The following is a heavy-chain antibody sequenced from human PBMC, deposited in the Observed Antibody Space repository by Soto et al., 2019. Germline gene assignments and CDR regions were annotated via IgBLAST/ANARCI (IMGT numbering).Heavy chain of an antibody. CDR2: IYYSGST. CDR1: GGSISSYY. V-gene: IGHV4-59*01. J-gene: IGHJ6*03. Sequence: SETLSLTCTVSGGSISSYYWSWIRQPPGKGLEWIGYIYYSGSTNYNPSLKSRVTISVDTSKNQFSLKLSSVTAADTAVYYCARESLGLFGLYYMDVWGKRTTVTVSS. D-gene: IGHD2-21*01. CDR3: ARESLGLFGLYYMDV.